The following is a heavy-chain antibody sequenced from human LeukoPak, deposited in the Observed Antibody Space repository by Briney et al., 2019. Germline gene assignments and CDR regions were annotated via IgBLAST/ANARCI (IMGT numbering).Heavy chain of an antibody. CDR1: GFTFSSYS. CDR2: ISSSSSYI. J-gene: IGHJ4*02. V-gene: IGHV3-21*01. D-gene: IGHD3-16*02. Sequence: GGSLRLSCAASGFTFSSYSMNWVRQAPGKGLEWVSSISSSSSYIYYADSVKGRFTISRDNAKNSLYLQMNSLRAEDTAVYYCARDDLELRLGELSLYAGYYFDYWGLGTLVTVSS. CDR3: ARDDLELRLGELSLYAGYYFDY.